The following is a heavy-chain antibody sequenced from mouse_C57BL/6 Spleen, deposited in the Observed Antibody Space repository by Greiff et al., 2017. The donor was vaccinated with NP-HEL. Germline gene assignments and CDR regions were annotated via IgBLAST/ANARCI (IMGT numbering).Heavy chain of an antibody. J-gene: IGHJ4*01. V-gene: IGHV1-82*01. CDR3: ARGDYYAMDY. Sequence: LVESGPELVKPGASVKISCKASGYAFSSSWMNWVKQRPGKGLEWIGRIYPGDGDTNYNGKFKGKATLTADKSSSTAYMQLSSLTSEDSAVYCCARGDYYAMDYWGQGTSVTVSS. CDR2: IYPGDGDT. CDR1: GYAFSSSW.